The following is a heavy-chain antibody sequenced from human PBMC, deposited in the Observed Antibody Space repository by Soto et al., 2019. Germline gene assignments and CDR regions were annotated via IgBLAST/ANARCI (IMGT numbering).Heavy chain of an antibody. CDR1: GFAVMSSW. V-gene: IGHV3-74*01. CDR2: VSGDESST. Sequence: PGGCVRLCCASCGFAVMSSWRHRICQAPGKGLVWVSRVSGDESSTNYADCVKGRFTISRDNAKNSLFLQMNSLRAEDMAVYYCARDRGWKTFDYCGHGTLVTVSS. J-gene: IGHJ4*01. D-gene: IGHD6-19*01. CDR3: ARDRGWKTFDY.